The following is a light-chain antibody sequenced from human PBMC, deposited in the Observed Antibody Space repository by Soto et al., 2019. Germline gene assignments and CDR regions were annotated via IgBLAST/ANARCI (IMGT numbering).Light chain of an antibody. V-gene: IGLV1-40*01. CDR2: GNS. Sequence: QSVLTQPPSVSGAPGQRVTISCTGSSSNIGAGYDVHWYQQLPGTAPKLLIYGNSNRPSGVPDRFSGSKSGTSASLAITGLQAEDEADSYCQSSDSSLYVFGTGTKVTVL. CDR3: QSSDSSLYV. J-gene: IGLJ1*01. CDR1: SSNIGAGYD.